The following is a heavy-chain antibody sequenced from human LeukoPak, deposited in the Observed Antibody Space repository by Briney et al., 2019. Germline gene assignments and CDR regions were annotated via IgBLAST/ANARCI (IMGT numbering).Heavy chain of an antibody. CDR1: GGPIRSTTYY. D-gene: IGHD3-9*01. CDR2: LHHSGRG. Sequence: SETLSLTCSVSGGPIRSTTYYWGWIRQPPGKGLEWIASLHHSGRGYSNPSLQSRISISVDTSKNQFSLKLSSVTAADTAVYYCARDLFYDILTGYYNDGFDYWGQGTLVTVSS. CDR3: ARDLFYDILTGYYNDGFDY. J-gene: IGHJ4*02. V-gene: IGHV4-39*07.